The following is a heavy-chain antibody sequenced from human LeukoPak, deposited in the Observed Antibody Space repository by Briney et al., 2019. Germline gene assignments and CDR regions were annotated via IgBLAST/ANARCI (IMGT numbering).Heavy chain of an antibody. CDR2: ISSSGSTI. CDR1: GFTFSSYE. D-gene: IGHD6-19*01. J-gene: IGHJ4*02. CDR3: ARDFSNTGYSSGWYFVDYFDY. V-gene: IGHV3-48*03. Sequence: GGSLRLSCAASGFTFSSYEMNWVRQAPGKRLEWVSYISSSGSTIYYADSVKGRFTISRDNAKNSLYLQMNSLRAEDTAVYYCARDFSNTGYSSGWYFVDYFDYWGQGTLVTVSS.